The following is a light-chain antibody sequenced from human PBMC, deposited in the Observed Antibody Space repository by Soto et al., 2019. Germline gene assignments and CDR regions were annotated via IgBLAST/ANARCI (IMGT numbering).Light chain of an antibody. CDR3: QKYNNWWT. V-gene: IGKV3-15*01. CDR2: GAS. CDR1: QSVSSS. Sequence: EIVVTQSPATLSVSPGERATLSCRASQSVSSSLAWYQQKPGQAPRLLIYGASTRATGIPARFSGSGSGTEFTLTISSLQSEDFAVYYCQKYNNWWTFGQGTKVDIK. J-gene: IGKJ1*01.